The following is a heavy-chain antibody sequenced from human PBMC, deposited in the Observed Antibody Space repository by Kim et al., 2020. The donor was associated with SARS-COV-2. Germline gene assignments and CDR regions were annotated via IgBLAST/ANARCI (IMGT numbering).Heavy chain of an antibody. CDR1: GYSFTSYW. J-gene: IGHJ4*01. CDR3: ARHYIPWAWELAPPDY. D-gene: IGHD1-26*01. CDR2: IYPGDSDT. V-gene: IGHV5-51*01. Sequence: GESLKISRKGFGYSFTSYWIGWVRQMPGKGLEWVGIIYPGDSDTRYRPSFQGQVTLPADQSLSTAYLQWSRLKASGTAMYYCARHYIPWAWELAPPDYW.